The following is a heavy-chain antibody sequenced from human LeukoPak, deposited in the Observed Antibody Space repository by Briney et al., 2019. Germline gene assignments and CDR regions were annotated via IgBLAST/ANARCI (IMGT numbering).Heavy chain of an antibody. CDR3: TTTTNIVVVPAAIYGREWGAFDI. CDR2: IKSKTDGGTT. Sequence: GGSLRLSCAASGFTFSNAWMSWVRQAPGKGLEWVGRIKSKTDGGTTDYAAPVKGRFTISRDDSKNTLYLQMNSLKTEDTAVYYCTTTTNIVVVPAAIYGREWGAFDIWGQGTMVTVSS. J-gene: IGHJ3*02. D-gene: IGHD2-2*01. CDR1: GFTFSNAW. V-gene: IGHV3-15*01.